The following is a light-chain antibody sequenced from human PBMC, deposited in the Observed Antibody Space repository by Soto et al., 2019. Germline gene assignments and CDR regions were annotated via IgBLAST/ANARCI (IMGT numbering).Light chain of an antibody. V-gene: IGLV1-40*01. CDR1: SSNIGAGYD. CDR3: QSYDSSHVV. J-gene: IGLJ2*01. Sequence: QSVLTQPPSVSGAPGQRVTISCTGSSSNIGAGYDVHWYQQLPGTAPKLLIYGNSNRPSGVPDRVSGSKSGTSASLAITGLQAEDEADYDCQSYDSSHVVFGGGTKLTVL. CDR2: GNS.